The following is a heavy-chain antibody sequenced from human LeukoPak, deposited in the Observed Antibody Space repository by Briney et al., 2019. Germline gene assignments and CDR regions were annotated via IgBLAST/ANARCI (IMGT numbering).Heavy chain of an antibody. J-gene: IGHJ4*02. Sequence: SETLSLTCTVSGVSITDHYWSWIRQPPGKGLEGIGHIFNRGTTKYNPSFQSRVNILVDTSRPHFSLRLNSVTAADTAVYYCATAPNPDFFDDWGQGTLVTVSS. V-gene: IGHV4-59*11. CDR1: GVSITDHY. CDR2: IFNRGTT. CDR3: ATAPNPDFFDD.